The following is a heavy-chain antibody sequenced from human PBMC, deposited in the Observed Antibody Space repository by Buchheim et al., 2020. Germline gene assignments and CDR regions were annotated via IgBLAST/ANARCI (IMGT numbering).Heavy chain of an antibody. D-gene: IGHD1-26*01. CDR1: GDSISSGVYY. V-gene: IGHV4-31*03. J-gene: IGHJ4*02. CDR3: ARDLTGGLRGSFDY. Sequence: QVQLQESGPGLVKPSQTLSLTCTVSGDSISSGVYYWSWIRQHPGKGLEWIGYIYYSGSTYYNPSLQSRVTISVDTSKNQFSLKLSSVTAADTAVYYCARDLTGGLRGSFDYWGQGTL. CDR2: IYYSGST.